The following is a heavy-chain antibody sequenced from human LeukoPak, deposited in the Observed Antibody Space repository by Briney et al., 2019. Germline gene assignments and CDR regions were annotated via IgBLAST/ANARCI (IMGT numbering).Heavy chain of an antibody. D-gene: IGHD2-8*02. V-gene: IGHV3-21*04. CDR2: ISSSSSYI. Sequence: KPGGSLRLSCAASGFTFSSYSMNWVRQAPGKGLEWVSSISSSSSYIYYADSVKGRFTISRDNLKNTLYLQMNGLRAEDTAVYYCAKNRGHCVDGVCHNYYYMDVWGKGTTVTVSS. CDR3: AKNRGHCVDGVCHNYYYMDV. J-gene: IGHJ6*03. CDR1: GFTFSSYS.